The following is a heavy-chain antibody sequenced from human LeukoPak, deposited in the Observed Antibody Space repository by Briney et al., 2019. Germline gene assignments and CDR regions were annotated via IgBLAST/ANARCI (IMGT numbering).Heavy chain of an antibody. V-gene: IGHV3-11*04. Sequence: GGSLRLSCAASGFTFSDYYMSWIRQAPGKGLEWVSYISGSGRTIYYADSVKGRFTISRDNAKNSVYLQMNSLRAEDTAVYYCARHSDYDILTGPNDYWGQGTLVTVSS. CDR3: ARHSDYDILTGPNDY. CDR2: ISGSGRTI. J-gene: IGHJ4*02. CDR1: GFTFSDYY. D-gene: IGHD3-9*01.